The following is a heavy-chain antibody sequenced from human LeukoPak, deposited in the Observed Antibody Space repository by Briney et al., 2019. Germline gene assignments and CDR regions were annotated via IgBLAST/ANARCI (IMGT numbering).Heavy chain of an antibody. V-gene: IGHV4-31*03. J-gene: IGHJ5*02. CDR3: ARDNHGDYNNWFDP. CDR1: GGSISSGGYY. CDR2: IYYSGST. Sequence: PSQTLSLTCTVSGGSISSGGYYWSWIRQHPGKGLEWIGYIYYSGSTYYNPSLKSRVTISVDTSKNQFSLKLSSVTAADTAVYYCARDNHGDYNNWFDPRGQGTLVTVSS. D-gene: IGHD4-17*01.